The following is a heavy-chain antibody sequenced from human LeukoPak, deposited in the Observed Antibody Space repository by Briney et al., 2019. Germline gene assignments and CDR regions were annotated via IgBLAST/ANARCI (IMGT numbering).Heavy chain of an antibody. Sequence: ASVKVSCKASGYTFISHGISWVRQAPGQGLEWMGWISVNNGNTNYAQKFQGRVTMTTDASTSTAYMELRSLRSDDTAVYYCARGGVNWFDSWGQGTLVTVSS. CDR2: ISVNNGNT. J-gene: IGHJ5*01. V-gene: IGHV1-18*01. CDR1: GYTFISHG. CDR3: ARGGVNWFDS.